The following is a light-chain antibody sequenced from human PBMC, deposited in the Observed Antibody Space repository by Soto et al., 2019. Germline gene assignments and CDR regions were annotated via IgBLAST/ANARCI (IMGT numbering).Light chain of an antibody. Sequence: DIQMTQSPSSVFASVLERFSITFRASQGIRNNLGWYQQRPGKAPKRLIYGTSNLQTGVPSRFSGSGYGTDFTLTISSLQPEDFATYYCLQHETYPRTFGQGTKVDIK. V-gene: IGKV1-17*01. CDR3: LQHETYPRT. CDR1: QGIRNN. CDR2: GTS. J-gene: IGKJ1*01.